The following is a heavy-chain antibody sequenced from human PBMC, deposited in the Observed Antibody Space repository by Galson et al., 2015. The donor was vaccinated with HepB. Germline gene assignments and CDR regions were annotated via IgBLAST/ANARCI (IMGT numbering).Heavy chain of an antibody. J-gene: IGHJ6*02. CDR3: ARGFYYGSGSYDRYGMDV. D-gene: IGHD3-10*01. CDR2: IYSGGST. V-gene: IGHV3-53*04. CDR1: GFTVSSNY. Sequence: SLRLSCAASGFTVSSNYMSWVRQAPGKGLEWVSVIYSGGSTYYADSVKGRFTISRHNSKNTLYLQMNSLRAEDTAVYYCARGFYYGSGSYDRYGMDVWGQGTTVTVSS.